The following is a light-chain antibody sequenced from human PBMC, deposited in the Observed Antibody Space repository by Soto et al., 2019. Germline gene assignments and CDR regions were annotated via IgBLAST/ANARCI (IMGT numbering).Light chain of an antibody. CDR1: QSISDW. CDR3: QQYGSSPRT. CDR2: DIS. Sequence: DIQMTQSPSTLSASVGDRVTITCRASQSISDWLAWYQQKPGKAPKLLIYDISNLEIGVPSRFSGSGSGTDFTLTISRLEPEDFSVYYCQQYGSSPRTLCQGTKVDIK. J-gene: IGKJ1*01. V-gene: IGKV1-5*01.